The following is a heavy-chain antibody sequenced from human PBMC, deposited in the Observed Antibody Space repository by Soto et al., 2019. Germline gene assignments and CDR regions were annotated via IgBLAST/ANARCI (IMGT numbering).Heavy chain of an antibody. D-gene: IGHD2-15*01. Sequence: SETLSLTCTVSGGSISSYYWSWIRQPAGKGLEWIGRIYTSGSTNYNPSLKSRVTMSVDTSKNQFSLKLSSVTAADTAVYYCARDIYCSGGSCSYYYYYGMDVWGQGTTVTV. J-gene: IGHJ6*02. CDR1: GGSISSYY. CDR3: ARDIYCSGGSCSYYYYYGMDV. V-gene: IGHV4-4*07. CDR2: IYTSGST.